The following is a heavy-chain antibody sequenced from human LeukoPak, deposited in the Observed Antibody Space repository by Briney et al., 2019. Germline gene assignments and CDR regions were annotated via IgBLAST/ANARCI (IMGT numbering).Heavy chain of an antibody. CDR2: INPNSGGT. V-gene: IGHV1-8*01. J-gene: IGHJ4*02. CDR3: ARGEYYYDSSGYLDY. CDR1: GYTFTSYD. D-gene: IGHD3-22*01. Sequence: GASVKVSCKASGYTFTSYDINWVRQAPGQGLEWMGWINPNSGGTNYAQKFQGRVTITADESTSTAYMELSSLRSEDTAVYYCARGEYYYDSSGYLDYWGQGTLVTVSS.